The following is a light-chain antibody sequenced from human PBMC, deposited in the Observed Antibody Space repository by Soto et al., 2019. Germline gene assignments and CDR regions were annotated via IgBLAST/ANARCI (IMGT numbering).Light chain of an antibody. CDR2: DNH. CDR1: RSNIGSNT. V-gene: IGLV1-44*01. J-gene: IGLJ1*01. CDR3: AAWDESLNAFYV. Sequence: QSVLTQPPSVSGTPGQRVTISCSGSRSNIGSNTVNWYQDLPGTAPKLLVYDNHHRPSGVTDRFSGSKSGTSDSLAISGLQSEDEAEYYCAAWDESLNAFYVFGTGTKVTVL.